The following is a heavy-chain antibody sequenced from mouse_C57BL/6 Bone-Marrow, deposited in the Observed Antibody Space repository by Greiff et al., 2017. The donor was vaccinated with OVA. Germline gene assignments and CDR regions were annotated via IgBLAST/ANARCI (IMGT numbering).Heavy chain of an antibody. CDR1: GFNIKDDY. Sequence: VQLQQSGAELVRPGASVKLSCTASGFNIKDDYMHWVKQRPEQGLEWIGWIDPENGDTEYASKFQGKATITADTSSNTAYLQRSSLTSEDTAVYYGTTPFYGSSYVGFAYWGQGTLVTVSA. CDR2: IDPENGDT. J-gene: IGHJ3*01. V-gene: IGHV14-4*01. CDR3: TTPFYGSSYVGFAY. D-gene: IGHD1-1*01.